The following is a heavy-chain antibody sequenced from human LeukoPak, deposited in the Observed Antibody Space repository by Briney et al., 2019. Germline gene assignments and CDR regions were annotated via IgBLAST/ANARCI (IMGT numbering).Heavy chain of an antibody. D-gene: IGHD3-10*01. CDR2: IYSGGST. CDR1: GFIVSRKY. CDR3: ARDPTYYYGSGIENYYYYYMDV. Sequence: GGSLRLSCAASGFIVSRKYMSWVREAPGKGLGWVSVIYSGGSTHYADSVKGRFTISRDNAKNSLYLQMNSLSAEDTAVYYCARDPTYYYGSGIENYYYYYMDVWGKGTTVTVPS. J-gene: IGHJ6*03. V-gene: IGHV3-66*01.